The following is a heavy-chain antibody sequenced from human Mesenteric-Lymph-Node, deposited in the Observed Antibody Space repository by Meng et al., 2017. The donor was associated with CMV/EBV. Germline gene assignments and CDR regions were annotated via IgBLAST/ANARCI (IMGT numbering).Heavy chain of an antibody. CDR1: GGTFSSYT. Sequence: QVQLVQSGAEVKKPGSSLKVSCKASGGTFSSYTISWVRQAPGQGLEWMGRIIPIFGIANYAQKFQGRVTITADKSTSTAYMELSSLRSEDTAVYYCAGGIAAAGSRWFDPWGQGTLVTVSS. J-gene: IGHJ5*02. D-gene: IGHD6-13*01. V-gene: IGHV1-69*02. CDR2: IIPIFGIA. CDR3: AGGIAAAGSRWFDP.